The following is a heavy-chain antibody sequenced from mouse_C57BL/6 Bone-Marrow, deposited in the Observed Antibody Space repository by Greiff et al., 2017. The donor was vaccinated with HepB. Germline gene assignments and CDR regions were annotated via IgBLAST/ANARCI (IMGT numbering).Heavy chain of an antibody. CDR3: ATYDYDDYAMDY. V-gene: IGHV1-82*01. Sequence: QVQLQQSGPELVKPGASVKISCKASGYAFSSSWMNWVKQRPGKGLEWIGRIYPGDGDTNYNGKFKGKATLTADKSSSTAYMQLSSLTSEDSAVYFCATYDYDDYAMDYWGQGTSVTVSS. J-gene: IGHJ4*01. CDR1: GYAFSSSW. D-gene: IGHD2-4*01. CDR2: IYPGDGDT.